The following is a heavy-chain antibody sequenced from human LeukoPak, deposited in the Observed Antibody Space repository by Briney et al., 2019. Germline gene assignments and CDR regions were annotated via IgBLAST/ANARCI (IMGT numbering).Heavy chain of an antibody. Sequence: GASLKISCKGSGYRFTSYWIGWVRQMPGKGLEWMGIIYPGDSDTRYSPSFQGQVTISADKSISTAYLQWSSLKASDTAMYYCARREDYGGTTPRDYYYYGMDVWGQGTTVTVSS. D-gene: IGHD4-23*01. CDR2: IYPGDSDT. CDR3: ARREDYGGTTPRDYYYYGMDV. V-gene: IGHV5-51*01. J-gene: IGHJ6*02. CDR1: GYRFTSYW.